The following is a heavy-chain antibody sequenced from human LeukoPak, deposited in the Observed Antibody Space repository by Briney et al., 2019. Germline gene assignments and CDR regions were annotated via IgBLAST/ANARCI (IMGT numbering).Heavy chain of an antibody. CDR3: AREGIVVVPAAIGFDP. Sequence: TSETLSLTCTVSGGPISSYYWSWIRQPAGKGLEWIGRIYTSGSTNYNPSLKSRVTMSVDTSKNQFSLKLSSVTAADTAVYYCAREGIVVVPAAIGFDPWGQGTLVTVSS. V-gene: IGHV4-4*07. CDR1: GGPISSYY. J-gene: IGHJ5*02. CDR2: IYTSGST. D-gene: IGHD2-2*02.